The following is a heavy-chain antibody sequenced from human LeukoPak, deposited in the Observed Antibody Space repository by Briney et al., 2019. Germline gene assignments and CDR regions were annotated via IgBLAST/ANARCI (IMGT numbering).Heavy chain of an antibody. CDR2: ISSSGNTI. Sequence: GGSLRLSCAASGFTFSSFEMNWVRQAPGKGLEWVSYISSSGNTIYYADSVKGRFTISRDNAKDSLYLQLNSLRAEDTAVYYCASSVVSGSYYSFDYWGQGTLVTVSS. D-gene: IGHD3-10*01. J-gene: IGHJ4*02. CDR3: ASSVVSGSYYSFDY. CDR1: GFTFSSFE. V-gene: IGHV3-48*03.